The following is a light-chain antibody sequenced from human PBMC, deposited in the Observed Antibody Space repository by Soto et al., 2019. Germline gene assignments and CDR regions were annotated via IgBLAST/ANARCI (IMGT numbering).Light chain of an antibody. CDR3: SSYAGSSTLV. J-gene: IGLJ2*01. CDR1: SSDVGSYNL. Sequence: QSALTQPASVSGSPGQSITISCTGTSSDVGSYNLVSWYQQHPGKAPKLMIYEGGKRPSGVSNRFSGSKSGNTASLTISGLQAEDEADYYCSSYAGSSTLVFGGGTQLTVL. V-gene: IGLV2-23*01. CDR2: EGG.